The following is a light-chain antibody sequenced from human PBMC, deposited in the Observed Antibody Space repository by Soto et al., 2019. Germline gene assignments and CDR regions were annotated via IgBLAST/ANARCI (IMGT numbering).Light chain of an antibody. CDR3: CSYAGSYPLYV. CDR1: SSDVGGYNY. V-gene: IGLV2-11*01. Sequence: QSALTQPRSVSGSPGQSVTISYTGTSSDVGGYNYVSWYQQHPGKAPKLMIYDVSKRPSGVPDRFSGSKSGNTASLTISGLQAEDEADYYCCSYAGSYPLYVFGTGTKLTVL. CDR2: DVS. J-gene: IGLJ1*01.